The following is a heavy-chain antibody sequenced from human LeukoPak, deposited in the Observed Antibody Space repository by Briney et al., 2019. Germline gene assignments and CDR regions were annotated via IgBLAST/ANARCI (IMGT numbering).Heavy chain of an antibody. V-gene: IGHV3-15*01. CDR2: IKSRTDGGTT. J-gene: IGHJ4*02. Sequence: GGSLRLSCAAPGFTLSNVGMSWVRQAPGKGLEWVGRIKSRTDGGTTDYAAPVKGRFTVSRDDSKNTVYLQMNTLKTDDTGVYYCTTDLSGWYWIPSDFWGQGALVTVSS. CDR1: GFTLSNVG. D-gene: IGHD6-19*01. CDR3: TTDLSGWYWIPSDF.